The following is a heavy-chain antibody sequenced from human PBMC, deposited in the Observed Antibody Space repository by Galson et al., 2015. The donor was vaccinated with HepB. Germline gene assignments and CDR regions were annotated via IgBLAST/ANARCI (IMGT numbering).Heavy chain of an antibody. CDR3: VRGNSGYGNFDY. J-gene: IGHJ4*02. CDR2: MYSDGAT. D-gene: IGHD4-23*01. Sequence: SLRLSCAASGFTFSSYWMYWVRQAPGKGLVWVSRMYSDGATTSADSVKGRFTISRDDAKNTLYLQMNSLRAEDTGVYYCVRGNSGYGNFDYWGKGTLVTVSS. CDR1: GFTFSSYW. V-gene: IGHV3-74*01.